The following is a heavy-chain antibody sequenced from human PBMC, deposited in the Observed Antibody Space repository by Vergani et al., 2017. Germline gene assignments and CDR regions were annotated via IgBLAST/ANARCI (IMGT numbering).Heavy chain of an antibody. V-gene: IGHV3-23*01. CDR1: GFTFSSYA. D-gene: IGHD4-23*01. J-gene: IGHJ6*02. CDR2: IRGSGVNP. Sequence: EVQLLESGGGLVQPGGSLRLSCGASGFTFSSYAMTWVRQAPGKGLEWVSAIRGSGVNPFYTDSVKGRFTISRDNSKDTLYLQMNSLRVEDTAIYDCAKARDPKCKGGNYYSYYYGLDLWGQGTTVTVS. CDR3: AKARDPKCKGGNYYSYYYGLDL.